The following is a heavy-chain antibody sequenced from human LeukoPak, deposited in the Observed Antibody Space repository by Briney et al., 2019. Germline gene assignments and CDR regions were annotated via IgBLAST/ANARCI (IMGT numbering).Heavy chain of an antibody. CDR3: ARGYCSGGSCYFNYFDY. Sequence: GSLRLSCAASGFTFSSYAMSWIRQAPGKGLEWVSFISDGGRPLHYADSVKGRFTISRDNAKNSLYLQMNSLRAEDTAVYYCARGYCSGGSCYFNYFDYWGQGTLVTVSS. CDR1: GFTFSSYA. D-gene: IGHD2-15*01. V-gene: IGHV3-48*04. J-gene: IGHJ4*02. CDR2: ISDGGRPL.